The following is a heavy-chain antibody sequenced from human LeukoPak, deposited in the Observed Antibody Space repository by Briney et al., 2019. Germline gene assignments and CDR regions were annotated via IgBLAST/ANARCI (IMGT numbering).Heavy chain of an antibody. CDR1: GYTFTSYA. CDR3: ASRYCSSTSCLEEYYFDY. V-gene: IGHV1-69*05. Sequence: ASVKVSCKASGYTFTSYAMNWVRQAPGQGLEWMGGIIPIFGTANYAQKFQGRVTITTDESTSTAYMELSSLRSEDTAVYYCASRYCSSTSCLEEYYFDYWGQGTLVTVSS. J-gene: IGHJ4*02. D-gene: IGHD2-2*01. CDR2: IIPIFGTA.